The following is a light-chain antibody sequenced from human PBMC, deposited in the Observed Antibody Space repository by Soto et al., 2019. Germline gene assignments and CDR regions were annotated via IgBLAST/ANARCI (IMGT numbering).Light chain of an antibody. CDR1: QSISDW. CDR2: KAS. Sequence: DIQMTQSPSTLSASVGDRVTITCRASQSISDWLAWYQQKPGKAPYLLIYKASNLESGVPSRFSGSGSGTEFTLTISSLQPDDFATYYCQQHNDYPITVGQGTRLE. J-gene: IGKJ5*01. CDR3: QQHNDYPIT. V-gene: IGKV1-5*03.